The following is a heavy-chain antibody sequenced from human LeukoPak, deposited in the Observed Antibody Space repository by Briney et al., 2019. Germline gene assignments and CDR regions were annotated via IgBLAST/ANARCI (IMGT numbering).Heavy chain of an antibody. CDR1: EYTFTSYQ. CDR3: ARDLAGYNSFDY. CDR2: INPSGGST. D-gene: IGHD5-24*01. V-gene: IGHV1-46*01. Sequence: ASVKVSCKASEYTFTSYQMHWVRQAPGQGLEWMGMINPSGGSTGYAQKFQGRVTMTRDTSTSTVYMELNSLRAEDTAVYYCARDLAGYNSFDYWGQGTLVTVSS. J-gene: IGHJ4*02.